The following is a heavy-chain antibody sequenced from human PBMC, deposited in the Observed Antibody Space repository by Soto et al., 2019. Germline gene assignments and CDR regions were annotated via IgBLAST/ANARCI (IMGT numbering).Heavy chain of an antibody. CDR1: GGTFSSYA. V-gene: IGHV1-69*13. CDR2: IIPIFGTA. J-gene: IGHJ5*02. Sequence: SVEVSCKASGGTFSSYAISWVRQAPGQGLEWMGGIIPIFGTANYAQKFQGRVTITADESTSTAYMELSSLRSEDTAVYYCAREKDSSGYYPRPSYNWFDPWGQGTLVTVSS. CDR3: AREKDSSGYYPRPSYNWFDP. D-gene: IGHD3-22*01.